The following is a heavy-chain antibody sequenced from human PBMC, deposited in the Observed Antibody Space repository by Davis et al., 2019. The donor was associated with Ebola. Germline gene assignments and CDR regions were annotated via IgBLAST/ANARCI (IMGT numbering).Heavy chain of an antibody. CDR3: AKDWVGTITGGMDV. D-gene: IGHD2-21*02. V-gene: IGHV3-73*01. Sequence: PGGSLRLSCAASGFTFSGSAMHWVRQASGKGLEWVGRIRSKANSYATAYAASVKGRFTISRDNAKNSLYLQMNSLRAEDTALYYCAKDWVGTITGGMDVWGQGTTVTVSS. J-gene: IGHJ6*02. CDR2: IRSKANSYAT. CDR1: GFTFSGSA.